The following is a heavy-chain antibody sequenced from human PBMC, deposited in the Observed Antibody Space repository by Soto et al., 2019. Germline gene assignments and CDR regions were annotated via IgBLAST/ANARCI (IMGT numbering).Heavy chain of an antibody. Sequence: SETLSLTCSVSGFAISRGYYWSWVRQPPGKGLEWIGSIYPSVSSYHNPSLATRLRLSIDTSKNQFTLNLTSVTAADTALYFCAREKLGTTFFDNWGRGIQVTV. V-gene: IGHV4-38-2*02. CDR3: AREKLGTTFFDN. J-gene: IGHJ4*02. CDR1: GFAISRGYY. D-gene: IGHD1-1*01. CDR2: IYPSVSS.